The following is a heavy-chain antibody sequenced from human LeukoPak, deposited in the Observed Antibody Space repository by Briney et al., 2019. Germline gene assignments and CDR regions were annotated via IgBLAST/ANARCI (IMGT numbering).Heavy chain of an antibody. J-gene: IGHJ5*02. CDR2: IFTSGST. Sequence: SETLSLTCTVSGGSISTFYWSWIRQPAGKGLEWIGRIFTSGSTNYNPSLKSRVTMPVDTSKNQFSLKLSSVTAADTAVYYCARLSIAARWGWFDPWGQGTLVTVSS. CDR1: GGSISTFY. V-gene: IGHV4-4*07. CDR3: ARLSIAARWGWFDP. D-gene: IGHD6-6*01.